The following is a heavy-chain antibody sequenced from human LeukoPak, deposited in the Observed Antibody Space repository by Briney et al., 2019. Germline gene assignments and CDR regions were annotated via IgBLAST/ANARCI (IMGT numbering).Heavy chain of an antibody. CDR3: ARVEAGITTMKGDWFDP. Sequence: SETLSLTCAVSGYSISSGYYWGWIRQPPGKGLEWIGSIYHSGSTYYNPSLKSRVTISVDTSKNQFSLKLSSVTAADTAVYYCARVEAGITTMKGDWFDPWGQGTLVTVSS. CDR2: IYHSGST. V-gene: IGHV4-38-2*01. D-gene: IGHD3-22*01. J-gene: IGHJ5*02. CDR1: GYSISSGYY.